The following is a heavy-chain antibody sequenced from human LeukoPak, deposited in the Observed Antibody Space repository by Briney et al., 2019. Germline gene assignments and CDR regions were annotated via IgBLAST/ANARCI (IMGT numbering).Heavy chain of an antibody. V-gene: IGHV3-33*01. Sequence: PGGSLRLPCAGSGFTFSNYGMHWVRQAPGKGLEWVALMWYDGSKKFYGDSVKGRFTISRDNSENTLYLQMNSLRAEDTAVYYCARWLLVRGGLDYWGQGTLVTVSS. CDR3: ARWLLVRGGLDY. CDR2: MWYDGSKK. CDR1: GFTFSNYG. J-gene: IGHJ4*02. D-gene: IGHD3-10*01.